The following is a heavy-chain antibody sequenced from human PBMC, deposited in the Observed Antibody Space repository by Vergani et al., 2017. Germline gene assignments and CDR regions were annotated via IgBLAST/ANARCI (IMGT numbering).Heavy chain of an antibody. CDR1: GFTFSSYG. CDR2: ISYDGSNK. V-gene: IGHV3-30*18. CDR3: AKDSGSGYDYYYYGMDV. Sequence: QVQLVESGGGVVQPGRSLRLSCAASGFTFSSYGMHWVRQAPGKGLEWVAVISYDGSNKYYADSVKGRFTISRDNSKNTLYLQMNSLRAEDTAVYYCAKDSGSGYDYYYYGMDVGGQGTTVTVSS. J-gene: IGHJ6*02. D-gene: IGHD5-12*01.